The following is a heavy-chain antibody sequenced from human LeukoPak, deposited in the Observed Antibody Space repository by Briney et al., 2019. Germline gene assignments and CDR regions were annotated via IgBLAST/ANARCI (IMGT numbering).Heavy chain of an antibody. CDR2: INPDGSTT. CDR3: ARILSGSGSHGAFDI. D-gene: IGHD3-10*01. CDR1: GFTFSSSW. J-gene: IGHJ3*02. Sequence: PGGSLRLSCAASGFTFSSSWMHWVRQAPGKGLVWVSRINPDGSTTSHADSVKGRFTVSRDNAKNTVYLQMNSLRDEDTAVYYCARILSGSGSHGAFDIWGQGTMVTVSS. V-gene: IGHV3-74*01.